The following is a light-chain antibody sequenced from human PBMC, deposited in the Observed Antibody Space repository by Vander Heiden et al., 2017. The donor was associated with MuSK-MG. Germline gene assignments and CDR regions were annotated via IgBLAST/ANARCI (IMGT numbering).Light chain of an antibody. CDR2: EVS. J-gene: IGLJ1*01. CDR1: SSDVGGYNY. V-gene: IGLV2-8*01. Sequence: QSALTQPPSASGSPGQSVPISCTGTSSDVGGYNYVSWYQQHPGKAPKLMIYEVSKRPAGVPDRFSGSKSGNTASLTVSGLQAEDEADYYCSSYAGSNILFGTGTKVTGL. CDR3: SSYAGSNIL.